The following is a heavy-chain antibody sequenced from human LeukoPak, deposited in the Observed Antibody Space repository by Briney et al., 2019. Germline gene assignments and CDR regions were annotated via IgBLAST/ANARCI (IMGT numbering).Heavy chain of an antibody. D-gene: IGHD5-18*01. Sequence: PSETLSLTCTVSGGSISSGSYYWSWIRQPAGKGLEWIGRIYTSGSTNYNPSLKSRVTISVDTSKNQFSLKLSSVTAADTAVFYCARRTDTRGYRRFDYWGQGTLVTVSS. J-gene: IGHJ4*02. CDR1: GGSISSGSYY. V-gene: IGHV4-61*02. CDR2: IYTSGST. CDR3: ARRTDTRGYRRFDY.